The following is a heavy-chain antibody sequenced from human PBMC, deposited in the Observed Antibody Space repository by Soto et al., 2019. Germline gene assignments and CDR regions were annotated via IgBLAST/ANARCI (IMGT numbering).Heavy chain of an antibody. D-gene: IGHD2-2*01. J-gene: IGHJ6*02. CDR1: GYSFTSHW. V-gene: IGHV5-51*01. CDR2: IYPSDSDI. Sequence: GESLKISCKTSGYSFTSHWIAWVRQMPGKGLEWMGIIYPSDSDIRYRPSFQGQVTISVDKSISTAYLQWSSLKASDTATYYCARQDYSNYRGGMDVWGQRTTVTVSS. CDR3: ARQDYSNYRGGMDV.